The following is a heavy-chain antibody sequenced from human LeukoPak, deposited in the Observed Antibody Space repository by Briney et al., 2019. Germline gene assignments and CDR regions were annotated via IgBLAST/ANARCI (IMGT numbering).Heavy chain of an antibody. CDR1: GFIVSNNY. CDR2: ISSGGNT. V-gene: IGHV3-53*01. J-gene: IGHJ4*02. Sequence: PGGSLRLSCAASGFIVSNNYLNWVRQAPGKGLEWVSVISSGGNTYYIDSVKGRFTISRDNSRNTLYLQMSSLRDEDTAVYYCAREPFDYWGQGILVTVSS. CDR3: AREPFDY.